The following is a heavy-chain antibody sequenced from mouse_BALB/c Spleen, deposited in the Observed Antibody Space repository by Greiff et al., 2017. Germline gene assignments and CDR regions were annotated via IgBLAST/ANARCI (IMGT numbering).Heavy chain of an antibody. J-gene: IGHJ3*01. CDR3: GRDSNYYGSSSWFAY. CDR1: GYTFTSYF. D-gene: IGHD1-1*01. CDR2: INPYNGDT. Sequence: EVQLQQPGSELVRPGASVKLSCKASGYTFTSYFMNWVKQSHGKSLEWIGRINPYNGDTFYNQKFKGKATLTVDKSSSTAHMELLSLTSEDSAVYYCGRDSNYYGSSSWFAYWGQGTLVTVSA. V-gene: IGHV1-37*01.